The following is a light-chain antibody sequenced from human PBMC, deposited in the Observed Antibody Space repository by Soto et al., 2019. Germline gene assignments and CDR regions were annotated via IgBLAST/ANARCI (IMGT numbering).Light chain of an antibody. J-gene: IGKJ1*01. Sequence: DIQMTQSPSTLSASVGDRVTITCRASQSISNRLAWYHQKPGKTPNLLIYDASNLGSGVPSRFSGSGSGTEFTLTISSLQPDDFATYYCQQYNSYPWTFGQGTKVDNK. V-gene: IGKV1-5*01. CDR1: QSISNR. CDR3: QQYNSYPWT. CDR2: DAS.